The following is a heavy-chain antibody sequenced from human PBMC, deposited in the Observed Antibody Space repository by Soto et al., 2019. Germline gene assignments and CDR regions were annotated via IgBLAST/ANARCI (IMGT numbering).Heavy chain of an antibody. V-gene: IGHV1-2*04. CDR3: ARGDSTDCSNGVCSFFYNHDMDV. CDR2: INPKSGGT. CDR1: GYSFTEYH. Sequence: ASVKVSCKASGYSFTEYHIHWVRRAPGQGLEWLGRINPKSGGTSTAQKFQGWVTMTTDTSISTASMELTRLTSDDTAIYYCARGDSTDCSNGVCSFFYNHDMDVWGQGTTVSVSS. J-gene: IGHJ6*02. D-gene: IGHD2-8*01.